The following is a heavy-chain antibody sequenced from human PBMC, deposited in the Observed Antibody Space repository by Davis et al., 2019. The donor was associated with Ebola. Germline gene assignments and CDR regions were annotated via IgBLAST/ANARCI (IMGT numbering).Heavy chain of an antibody. CDR2: IIPIFGTA. V-gene: IGHV1-69*13. D-gene: IGHD2-21*01. CDR1: GGTFSSYA. J-gene: IGHJ3*02. Sequence: SVKVSCKASGGTFSSYAISWVRQAPGHGLEWMGGIIPIFGTANYAQKFQGRVTITADESTSTAYMELSSLRSEDTAVYYCARSPHCGGVPGCVTRAFDIWGQGTMVTVSS. CDR3: ARSPHCGGVPGCVTRAFDI.